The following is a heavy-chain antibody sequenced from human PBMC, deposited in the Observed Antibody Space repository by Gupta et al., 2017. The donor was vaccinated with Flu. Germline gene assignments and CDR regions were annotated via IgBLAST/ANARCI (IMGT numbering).Heavy chain of an antibody. CDR3: AKDWKWNYNNYGMNV. D-gene: IGHD5-24*01. Sequence: QEQVEESGGGVVQPGKSLKLSCVASGFSFSNDGIHWLRQAPGRGLEWVAVISFDGNNKYYADSVKGRFTISRDNSKNTLYLQMNSLRTEDTAVYYCAKDWKWNYNNYGMNVWGQGTTVTVSS. J-gene: IGHJ6*02. V-gene: IGHV3-30*18. CDR1: GFSFSNDG. CDR2: ISFDGNNK.